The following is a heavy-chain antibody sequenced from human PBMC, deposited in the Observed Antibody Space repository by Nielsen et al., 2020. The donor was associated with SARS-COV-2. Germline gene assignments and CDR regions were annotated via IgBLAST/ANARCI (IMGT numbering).Heavy chain of an antibody. J-gene: IGHJ4*02. D-gene: IGHD6-19*01. Sequence: SETLSLTCTVSGGSISSYYWSWIRQPPGKGLEWIGYIYYSGSTNYNPSLKSRVTISVDTSKNQFSLKLSSVTAADTAVYYCARTYSSGRSHYFDYWGQGTLVTVSS. CDR2: IYYSGST. CDR1: GGSISSYY. CDR3: ARTYSSGRSHYFDY. V-gene: IGHV4-59*01.